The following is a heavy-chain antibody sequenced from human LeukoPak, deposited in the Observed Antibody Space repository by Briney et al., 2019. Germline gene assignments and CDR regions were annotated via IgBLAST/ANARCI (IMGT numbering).Heavy chain of an antibody. CDR2: ISSSGSTI. V-gene: IGHV3-11*01. Sequence: GGSLRLSCAASGFTFSDYYMSWIRQAPGKGLEWVSYISSSGSTIYYADSVKGRFTISRDNAKNSLYLQMNSLRAEDTAVYYCARAWDSVWGSYPNWFDPWGQGTLVTVSS. J-gene: IGHJ5*02. D-gene: IGHD3-16*02. CDR3: ARAWDSVWGSYPNWFDP. CDR1: GFTFSDYY.